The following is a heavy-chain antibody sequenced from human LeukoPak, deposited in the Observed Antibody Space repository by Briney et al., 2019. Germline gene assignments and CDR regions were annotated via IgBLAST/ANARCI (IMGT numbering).Heavy chain of an antibody. J-gene: IGHJ5*02. CDR2: IYTSGST. D-gene: IGHD6-6*01. CDR1: GCSSSSYY. CDR3: ARREAARFDP. V-gene: IGHV4-4*09. Sequence: SETLSLTCTVSGCSSSSYYWSWIRQPPGKGLEWIGYIYTSGSTNYNPSLKSRVTISVDTSKNQFSLKLSSVTAADTAVYYCARREAARFDPWGQGTLVTVSS.